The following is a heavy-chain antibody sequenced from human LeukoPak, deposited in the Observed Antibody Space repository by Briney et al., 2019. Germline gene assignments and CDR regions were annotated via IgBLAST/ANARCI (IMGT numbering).Heavy chain of an antibody. CDR2: IYPGDSDT. Sequence: GESLKISCKGSGYSFTSYWIGWVRQMPGKGLEWMGIIYPGDSDTRYSPSFQGQVTISADKSISTAYLQWSSLKASDTAMYYCATLVRGYSGYVPHYFDYWGQGTLVTVSS. D-gene: IGHD5-12*01. CDR3: ATLVRGYSGYVPHYFDY. J-gene: IGHJ4*02. V-gene: IGHV5-51*01. CDR1: GYSFTSYW.